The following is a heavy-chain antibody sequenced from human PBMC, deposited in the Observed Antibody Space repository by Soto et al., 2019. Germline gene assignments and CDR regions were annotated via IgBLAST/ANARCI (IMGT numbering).Heavy chain of an antibody. J-gene: IGHJ3*02. CDR2: IYYSGST. CDR1: GGSISSYY. Sequence: QVQLQESGPGLVKPSETLSLTCTVSGGSISSYYWSWIRQPPGKGLEWIGYIYYSGSTNYNPSLKGRVTISVDTSKNPFSLKLSSVTAADTAVYYCARLVVPSPGAFDIWGQGTMVTVSS. D-gene: IGHD2-21*01. V-gene: IGHV4-59*01. CDR3: ARLVVPSPGAFDI.